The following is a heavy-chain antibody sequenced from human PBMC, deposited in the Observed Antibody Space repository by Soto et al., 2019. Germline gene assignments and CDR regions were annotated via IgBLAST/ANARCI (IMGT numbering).Heavy chain of an antibody. CDR3: ARDLRGPSGP. V-gene: IGHV3-21*06. CDR1: GFNFRNFN. J-gene: IGHJ3*01. Sequence: LRLSCEGSGFNFRNFNMIWVRQAPGKGLEWVSSVSGSSSYIYYADSVKGRFTVSRDNANNLVFLQMNGLRPEDTAMYYCARDLRGPSGPWGPATIVTGS. CDR2: VSGSSSYI.